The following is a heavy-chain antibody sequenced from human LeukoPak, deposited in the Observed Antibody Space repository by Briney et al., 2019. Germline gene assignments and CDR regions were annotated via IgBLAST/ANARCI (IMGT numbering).Heavy chain of an antibody. CDR1: GFTLSSYA. CDR3: AKPTRGYCSSTSCPMGGNYFDY. Sequence: PGGSLRLSCAASGFTLSSYAMSWVRQAPGKGLEWVSAISGSGGSTYYADSVKGRFTISRDNSKNTLYLQMNSLRAEDTAVYYCAKPTRGYCSSTSCPMGGNYFDYWGQGTLVTVSS. D-gene: IGHD2-2*01. V-gene: IGHV3-23*01. J-gene: IGHJ4*02. CDR2: ISGSGGST.